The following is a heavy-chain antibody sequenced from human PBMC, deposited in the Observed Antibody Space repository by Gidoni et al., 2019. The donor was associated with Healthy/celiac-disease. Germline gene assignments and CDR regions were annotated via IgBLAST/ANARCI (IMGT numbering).Heavy chain of an antibody. CDR2: INPNSGGT. J-gene: IGHJ2*01. CDR3: ARSSIAARQSDYWYFDL. V-gene: IGHV1-2*04. Sequence: QVQLVQSGAEVKKPGASVKVSCKASGYTFTGYYMPWVRQAPGQGLEWMGWINPNSGGTNYAQKFQGWVTMTRDTSISTAYMELSRLRSDDTAVYYCARSSIAARQSDYWYFDLWGRGTLVTVSS. D-gene: IGHD6-6*01. CDR1: GYTFTGYY.